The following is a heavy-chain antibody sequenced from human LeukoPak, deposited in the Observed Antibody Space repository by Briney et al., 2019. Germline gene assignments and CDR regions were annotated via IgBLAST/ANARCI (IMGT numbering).Heavy chain of an antibody. Sequence: ASVKVSCKASGYTFTSYGISCVRQAPGQGLEWMGWISAYNGNTNYSQKLQGRVTMTTDTSTSTASMELRSLRSDDTAVYYCARVRYRGYEGPPQDYWGQGTLVTVSS. V-gene: IGHV1-18*01. CDR2: ISAYNGNT. J-gene: IGHJ4*02. CDR1: GYTFTSYG. CDR3: ARVRYRGYEGPPQDY. D-gene: IGHD5-12*01.